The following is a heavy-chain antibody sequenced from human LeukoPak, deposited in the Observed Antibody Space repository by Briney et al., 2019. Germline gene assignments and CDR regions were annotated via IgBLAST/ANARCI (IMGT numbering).Heavy chain of an antibody. V-gene: IGHV1-18*01. CDR1: GYTFTSYG. D-gene: IGHD2-2*02. CDR3: ARDGYCSSTSCYNHYYYMDV. Sequence: GASVKVSCKASGYTFTSYGISWVRQAPGQGLEGMGWISAYNGNTNYAQKLQSRVTMTTDTSTSTAYMELRSLRSDDTDVYYCARDGYCSSTSCYNHYYYMDVWGKGTTVTVSS. CDR2: ISAYNGNT. J-gene: IGHJ6*03.